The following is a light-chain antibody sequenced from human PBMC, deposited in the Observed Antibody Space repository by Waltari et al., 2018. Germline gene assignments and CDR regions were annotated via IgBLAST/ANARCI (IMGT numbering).Light chain of an antibody. Sequence: SYVLTQPPSVSVAPGETASITCGGDNIGRYSVHWYQQKPGQAPLLIIFYDSDRPSGIPARFSGSNSGNTATLTITSVEAGDEARYYCHVWHAHFDPGVFGTGTEVTVL. CDR2: YDS. J-gene: IGLJ1*01. CDR3: HVWHAHFDPGV. CDR1: NIGRYS. V-gene: IGLV3-21*04.